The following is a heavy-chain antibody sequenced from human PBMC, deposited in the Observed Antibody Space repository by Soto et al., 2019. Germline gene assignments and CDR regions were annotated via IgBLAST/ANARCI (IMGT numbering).Heavy chain of an antibody. V-gene: IGHV3-23*01. CDR2: ISLSGDNT. CDR1: GFTFSTYA. Sequence: ESGGGLVQPGGSLRLSCAASGFTFSTYAMGWVRQAPGKGLEWVASISLSGDNTYYPDSVRGRFTISRDISKNTLYLQMNSLRAEDTALYYCAKDLGSSPPGDFWGQGTLVTVSS. CDR3: AKDLGSSPPGDF. J-gene: IGHJ4*02. D-gene: IGHD6-6*01.